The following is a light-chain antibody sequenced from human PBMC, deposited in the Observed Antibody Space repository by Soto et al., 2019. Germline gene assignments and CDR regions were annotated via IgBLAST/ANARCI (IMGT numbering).Light chain of an antibody. CDR2: AAS. Sequence: DIQMTQSPSSLSASVGDRVTITCRASEGINNYLAWYKQKPGKVPKLLINAASTLQSEVPSRISGSGSGTNFTLTISSLQPEDVATYYCQKYNSAPQTFGQGTKVEIK. CDR1: EGINNY. J-gene: IGKJ1*01. V-gene: IGKV1-27*01. CDR3: QKYNSAPQT.